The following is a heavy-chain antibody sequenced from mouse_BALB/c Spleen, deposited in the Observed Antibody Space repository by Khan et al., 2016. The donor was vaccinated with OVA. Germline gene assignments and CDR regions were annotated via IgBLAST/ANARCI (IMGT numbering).Heavy chain of an antibody. J-gene: IGHJ4*01. CDR2: INPYNGGT. Sequence: IQLEESGPELVKPGDSVKMSCKASGYTFTSYVIHWVQQKPGQGLEWIGYINPYNGGTKYTEKFKGQATLTSDNSSSTAYMQLSSLTSEDSAVYCWARWDYYGGCSIDYWGQGTLVTVS. D-gene: IGHD1-1*01. CDR3: ARWDYYGGCSIDY. V-gene: IGHV1S136*01. CDR1: GYTFTSYV.